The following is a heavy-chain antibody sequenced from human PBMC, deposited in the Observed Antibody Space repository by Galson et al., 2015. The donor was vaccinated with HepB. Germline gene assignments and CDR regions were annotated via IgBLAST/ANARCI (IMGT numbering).Heavy chain of an antibody. D-gene: IGHD2-15*01. CDR1: GFTFSSYA. CDR3: AKDDCSGGSCYSSFDY. CDR2: ISGSGGST. J-gene: IGHJ4*02. V-gene: IGHV3-23*01. Sequence: SLRLSCAASGFTFSSYAMSWVRQAPGKGLEWVSAISGSGGSTYYADSVKGRFTISRDNSKNTLYLQMNSLRAEGTAVYYCAKDDCSGGSCYSSFDYWGQGTLVTASS.